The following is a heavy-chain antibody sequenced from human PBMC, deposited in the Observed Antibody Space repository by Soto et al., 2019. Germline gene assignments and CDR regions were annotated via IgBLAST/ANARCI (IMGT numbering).Heavy chain of an antibody. V-gene: IGHV1-18*03. CDR3: ATYDSSGPFAY. Sequence: QVQLVQSGAEVKKPGPSVKVSCKASGYTFTSYGISWLRQAPGQGLEWMGWISAYNGNTNYAQKLQGIVTMTTDTSTSTAYMELRSLRSDDMAVYYCATYDSSGPFAYWGQGSLVMVSS. D-gene: IGHD3-22*01. CDR1: GYTFTSYG. CDR2: ISAYNGNT. J-gene: IGHJ4*02.